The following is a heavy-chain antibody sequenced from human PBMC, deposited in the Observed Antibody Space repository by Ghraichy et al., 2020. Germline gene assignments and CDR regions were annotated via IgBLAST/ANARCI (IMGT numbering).Heavy chain of an antibody. CDR2: TYYRSKWYN. V-gene: IGHV6-1*01. J-gene: IGHJ3*02. CDR3: ARDLNENIITTPKIVIFSAFDI. Sequence: SQTLSLTCAISGDSVSSNSAAWNWIRQSPSRGLEWLGRTYYRSKWYNDYAVSVKSRITINPDTSKNQFSLQLNSVTPEDTAVYYCARDLNENIITTPKIVIFSAFDIWGQGTMVTVSS. CDR1: GDSVSSNSAA. D-gene: IGHD3-9*01.